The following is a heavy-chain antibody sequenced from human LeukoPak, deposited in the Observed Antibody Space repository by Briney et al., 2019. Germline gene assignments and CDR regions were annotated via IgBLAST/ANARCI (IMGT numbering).Heavy chain of an antibody. CDR3: ATRTSASGYDS. D-gene: IGHD5-12*01. Sequence: PGGSLRLSCAASGFTFSSYVMTWVRQAPGKGLEWVSGISGSGGTTSYAGSVKGRFTISRDNSKNTLYLQVNSLRAEDTAVYYCATRTSASGYDSWGQGTLVTVSS. CDR2: ISGSGGTT. V-gene: IGHV3-23*01. J-gene: IGHJ4*02. CDR1: GFTFSSYV.